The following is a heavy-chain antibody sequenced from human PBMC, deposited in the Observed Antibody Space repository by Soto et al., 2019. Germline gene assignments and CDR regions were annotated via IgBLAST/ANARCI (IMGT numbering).Heavy chain of an antibody. V-gene: IGHV3-30-3*01. CDR3: ARWEQPLFDY. Sequence: QVQLVESGGGVVQPGRSLRLSCAASGFTVSAYTMHWVRQAPGKGLEWVAVISSAGNHKYYTDSVKGRFTISRDTSTNTLHLQMNSLRAEDTAVYFCARWEQPLFDYWGQGTLVTVSS. CDR1: GFTVSAYT. J-gene: IGHJ4*02. D-gene: IGHD1-26*01. CDR2: ISSAGNHK.